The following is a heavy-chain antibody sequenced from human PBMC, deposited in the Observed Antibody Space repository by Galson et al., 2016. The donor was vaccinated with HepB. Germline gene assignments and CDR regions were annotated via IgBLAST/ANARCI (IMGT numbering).Heavy chain of an antibody. Sequence: SLRLSCAASGCTFSRFGMHWVRQAPAKGLESVAVIWFDGRDAYYGDSVKGRFTISKDNSNNMLYLQMNSLRVEDTAVYYCARDLWGDCRTTTCSHLDSWGQGTLVTVSS. J-gene: IGHJ4*02. CDR3: ARDLWGDCRTTTCSHLDS. D-gene: IGHD1-14*01. V-gene: IGHV3-33*01. CDR1: GCTFSRFG. CDR2: IWFDGRDA.